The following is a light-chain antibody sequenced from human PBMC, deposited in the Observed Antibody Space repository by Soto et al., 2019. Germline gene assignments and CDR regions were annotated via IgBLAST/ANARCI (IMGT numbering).Light chain of an antibody. CDR3: SSYTSSSTLHWV. V-gene: IGLV2-14*01. CDR1: SSDVGGYNY. CDR2: EVS. J-gene: IGLJ3*02. Sequence: QSALTQPASVSGSPGQSITISCTGTSSDVGGYNYVSWYQQHPGKAPKLMIYEVSNRPSGVSNRFSGSKSGNTASLTISGLQAEDEADYYCSSYTSSSTLHWVFGGGTKRPS.